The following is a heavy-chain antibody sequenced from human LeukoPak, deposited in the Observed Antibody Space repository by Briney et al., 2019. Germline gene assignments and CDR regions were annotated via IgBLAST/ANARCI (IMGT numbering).Heavy chain of an antibody. CDR2: ISYDGSNK. D-gene: IGHD3-10*01. V-gene: IGHV3-30*03. Sequence: GRSLRLSCAASGFTFSSYGTHWVRQAPGKGLEWVAVISYDGSNKYYADSVKGRFTISRDKSKNTLYPQMNSLRAEDTAVYYCARDRRLVWFGEPYGMDVWGQGTTVTVSS. J-gene: IGHJ6*02. CDR3: ARDRRLVWFGEPYGMDV. CDR1: GFTFSSYG.